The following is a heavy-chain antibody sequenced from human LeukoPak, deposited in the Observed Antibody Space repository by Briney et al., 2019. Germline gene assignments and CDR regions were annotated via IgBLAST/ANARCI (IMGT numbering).Heavy chain of an antibody. CDR2: IKQDGSEK. D-gene: IGHD2-15*01. Sequence: PGGSLRLSCAASGFTFSSYWMSWVRQAPGKGLEWVANIKQDGSEKYYVDSVKGRFTISRDNAKNSLYLQMNSLRAEDTAVYYCARDEMHRYCSGGSCYSRGYNWFDPWGQGTLVTVSS. CDR1: GFTFSSYW. CDR3: ARDEMHRYCSGGSCYSRGYNWFDP. J-gene: IGHJ5*02. V-gene: IGHV3-7*01.